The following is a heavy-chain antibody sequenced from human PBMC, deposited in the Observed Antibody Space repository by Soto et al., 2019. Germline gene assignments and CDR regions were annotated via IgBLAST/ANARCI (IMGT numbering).Heavy chain of an antibody. CDR1: GGSISTYY. CDR2: IYYGGSA. J-gene: IGHJ4*02. V-gene: IGHV4-59*08. Sequence: QVQLQESGPGLVKPSETLSLTCTVSGGSISTYYCSWIRQPPGKGLEWIGYIYYGGSANYNPSLKSRVTISVDRSKQQFSLKLNSVTAADTAVYYCTRGGHCTDGVCSALDYWGQGTLVTVSS. D-gene: IGHD2-8*01. CDR3: TRGGHCTDGVCSALDY.